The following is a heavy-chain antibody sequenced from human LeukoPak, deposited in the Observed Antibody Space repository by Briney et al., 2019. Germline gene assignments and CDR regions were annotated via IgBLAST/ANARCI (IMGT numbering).Heavy chain of an antibody. D-gene: IGHD4-23*01. CDR1: GYTFISYG. CDR2: VSPYSHNT. J-gene: IGHJ4*02. Sequence: GASVKVSCKASGYTFISYGISWVRQAPGQGLEWMGWVSPYSHNTNYVEKIQGRVTMTTDTSANTAYMELRSLRSDDTAVYYCARPGGNRGGWAFDYWGQGTLVTVSS. CDR3: ARPGGNRGGWAFDY. V-gene: IGHV1-18*01.